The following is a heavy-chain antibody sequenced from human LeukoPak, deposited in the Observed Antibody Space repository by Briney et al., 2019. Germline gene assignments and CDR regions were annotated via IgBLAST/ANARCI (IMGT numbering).Heavy chain of an antibody. CDR2: INPNSGGT. V-gene: IGHV1-2*02. D-gene: IGHD3-3*01. Sequence: ASLKVSCKDSGYTFTGYYIHWVRQAPGQGLEWMGWINPNSGGTNYAQKFQGRVTMTRDTSISTAYMELSSLRSDDTAVYYCARGSRPGVVNHDAFDIWGQGTMVTVSS. CDR1: GYTFTGYY. J-gene: IGHJ3*02. CDR3: ARGSRPGVVNHDAFDI.